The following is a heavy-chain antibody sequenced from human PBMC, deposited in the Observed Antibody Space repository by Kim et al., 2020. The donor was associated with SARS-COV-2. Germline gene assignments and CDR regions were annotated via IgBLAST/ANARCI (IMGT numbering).Heavy chain of an antibody. CDR3: ARVSGGWYFDL. D-gene: IGHD3-16*01. Sequence: YNTSLKSRATMSVDTSKNQFSLKLSSVTAADTAVYYCARVSGGWYFDLWGRGTLVTVSS. J-gene: IGHJ2*01. V-gene: IGHV4-4*07.